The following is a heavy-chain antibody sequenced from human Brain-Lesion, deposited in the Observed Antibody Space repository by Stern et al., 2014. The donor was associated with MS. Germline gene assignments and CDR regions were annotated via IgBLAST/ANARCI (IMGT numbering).Heavy chain of an antibody. CDR1: GYTFPGYY. Sequence: QVQLVQSGAEVKKPGASVKVSCKASGYTFPGYYMHWVRQAPGQGLEGMGWNNPKRGGTNYAQKFQGWVTMTRDPSINTAYMELSRLRSDDTAVYYCATYYYDSTGYNDFWGQGTLVTVSS. CDR3: ATYYYDSTGYNDF. D-gene: IGHD3-22*01. CDR2: NNPKRGGT. J-gene: IGHJ4*02. V-gene: IGHV1-2*04.